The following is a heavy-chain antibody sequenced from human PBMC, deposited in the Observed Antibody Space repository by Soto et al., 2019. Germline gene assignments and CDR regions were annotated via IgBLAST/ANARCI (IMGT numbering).Heavy chain of an antibody. CDR2: ISGKNGNT. CDR1: GYTFISHG. V-gene: IGHV1-18*04. J-gene: IGHJ6*02. Sequence: QVQLVQSGVEVKKPGASVKVSCKASGYTFISHGISWVRQAPGQGLEWMGWISGKNGNTNYAQKLQGRVTLNTDTATSTVYMELRSLRSDDTAVYYCARVSSSIVVVPDYGMDVWGQGTTVTVSS. D-gene: IGHD2-15*01. CDR3: ARVSSSIVVVPDYGMDV.